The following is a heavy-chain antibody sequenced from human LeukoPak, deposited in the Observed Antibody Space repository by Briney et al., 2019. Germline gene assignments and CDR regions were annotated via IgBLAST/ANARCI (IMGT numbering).Heavy chain of an antibody. Sequence: GGSLRLSCAASGFTVNSFSEYIMNWVRQAPGRGLEWVSAIRGSGGTTYYADSVKARFTISRDDAQNSLYLQMNSLRAEDTAVYYCAKNTWKSSDSGRGRMDVWGQGTTVTVSS. CDR2: IRGSGGTT. CDR3: AKNTWKSSDSGRGRMDV. D-gene: IGHD3-10*01. CDR1: GFTVNSFSEYI. J-gene: IGHJ6*02. V-gene: IGHV3-48*01.